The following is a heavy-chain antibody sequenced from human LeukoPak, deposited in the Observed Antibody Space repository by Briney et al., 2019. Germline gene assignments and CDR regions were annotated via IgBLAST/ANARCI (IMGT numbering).Heavy chain of an antibody. Sequence: GSLRLSCAASGFTFSSYAMSWVRQAPGKGLEWIGLISYSGSTKYNSSLESRVTISADTSKSQCSLKLSSVTAADTAVYYCVRGAGWLPDYWGQGTLVTVSS. CDR1: GFTFSSYA. D-gene: IGHD5-24*01. J-gene: IGHJ4*02. CDR3: VRGAGWLPDY. CDR2: ISYSGST. V-gene: IGHV4-59*01.